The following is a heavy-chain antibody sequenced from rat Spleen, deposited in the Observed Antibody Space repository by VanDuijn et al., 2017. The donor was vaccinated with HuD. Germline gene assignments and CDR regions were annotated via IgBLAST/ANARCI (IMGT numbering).Heavy chain of an antibody. Sequence: EVQLLESGGGLVQPGRSLKLSCAASGFTFSDYYMAWVRQAPTKGLEWVATISYDGSSTYYRDSVKGRFTISRDNAKNTLYLQMDSLRSEDTATYYCATHPGIPRGWFAYWGQGTLVTVSS. D-gene: IGHD1-4*01. V-gene: IGHV5-7*01. CDR3: ATHPGIPRGWFAY. CDR1: GFTFSDYY. CDR2: ISYDGSST. J-gene: IGHJ3*01.